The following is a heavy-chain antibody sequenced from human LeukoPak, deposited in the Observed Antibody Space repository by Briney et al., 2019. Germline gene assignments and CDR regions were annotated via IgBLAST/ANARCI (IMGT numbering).Heavy chain of an antibody. CDR3: ARGARLGGGEFDY. Sequence: GASVKVSCKASGYTFTGYYMHWVRQAPGQGLEWMGWINPNSGGTNYAQKFQGWVTMTRDTSISTAYMELSRLRSDDTAVYYCARGARLGGGEFDYWGQGTLVTVSS. D-gene: IGHD3-16*01. J-gene: IGHJ4*02. V-gene: IGHV1-2*04. CDR1: GYTFTGYY. CDR2: INPNSGGT.